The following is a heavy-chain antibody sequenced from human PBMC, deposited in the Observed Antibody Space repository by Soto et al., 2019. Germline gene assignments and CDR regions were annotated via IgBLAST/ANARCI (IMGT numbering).Heavy chain of an antibody. CDR2: IYSGGST. Sequence: EVQLVESGGGLVQPGGSLRLSCAASGFTVSTKYMSWVRQAPGTGLEWVSVIYSGGSTFYADSVRGRFTISRDNSKNTVNLQMNSLRAEDTAVYYCARDAWAADYWGQGTLVTVSS. D-gene: IGHD3-16*01. CDR3: ARDAWAADY. J-gene: IGHJ4*02. V-gene: IGHV3-66*01. CDR1: GFTVSTKY.